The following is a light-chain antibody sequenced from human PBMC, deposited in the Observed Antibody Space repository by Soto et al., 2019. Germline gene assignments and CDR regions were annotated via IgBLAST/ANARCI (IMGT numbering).Light chain of an antibody. J-gene: IGLJ1*01. Sequence: QSVLTQPPSVSAARGQKVTISCSGSSSNIGNNYVSWYQQLPGTAPKLLIYENNKRPSGIPDRFSGSKSGTSATLGITGLQAGDEADFYCGTWDSSLSAGVFGTGTKVTVL. V-gene: IGLV1-51*01. CDR1: SSNIGNNY. CDR3: GTWDSSLSAGV. CDR2: ENN.